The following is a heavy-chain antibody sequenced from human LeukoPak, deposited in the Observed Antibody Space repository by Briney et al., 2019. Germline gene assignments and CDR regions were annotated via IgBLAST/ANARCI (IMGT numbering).Heavy chain of an antibody. J-gene: IGHJ4*02. D-gene: IGHD2-15*01. V-gene: IGHV3-53*01. CDR2: IYSGGST. Sequence: PGGSLRLSCAASGFTVSSNYMSWVRQAPGKGLEWVSVIYSGGSTYYADSVKGRFTISRDNSKSTLYIQMNSLRAEDTAVYYCARVGSGWWSRYWGQGTLVTVSS. CDR1: GFTVSSNY. CDR3: ARVGSGWWSRY.